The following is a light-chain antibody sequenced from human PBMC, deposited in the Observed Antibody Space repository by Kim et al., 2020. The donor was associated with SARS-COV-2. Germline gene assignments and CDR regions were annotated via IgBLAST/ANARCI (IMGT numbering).Light chain of an antibody. V-gene: IGKV1-5*01. CDR3: QEYKSDSWT. J-gene: IGKJ1*01. Sequence: GDRVTITCRASQSINIWLAWYQQKPGKAPSLLIYDASILESGVPSRFSGSGSGTEFTLTISSLQPDDFATYYCQEYKSDSWTFGQGIKVEIK. CDR1: QSINIW. CDR2: DAS.